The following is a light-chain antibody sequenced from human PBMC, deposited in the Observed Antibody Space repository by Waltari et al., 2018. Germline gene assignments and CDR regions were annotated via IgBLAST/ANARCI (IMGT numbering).Light chain of an antibody. CDR3: LQDYIFPLT. J-gene: IGKJ4*01. V-gene: IGKV1-6*01. Sequence: RDSEYIRNELGWYQQKPVIAPRLLIFAASTLQSGVPSRFSGSGSGTEFTLTISSLQPEDFATYFCLQDYIFPLTFGGGTTVEI. CDR2: AAS. CDR1: EYIRNE.